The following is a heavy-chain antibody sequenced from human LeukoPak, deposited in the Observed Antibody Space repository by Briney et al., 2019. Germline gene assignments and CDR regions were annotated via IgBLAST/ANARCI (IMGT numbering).Heavy chain of an antibody. CDR3: AREAYYYDSSGYYVADS. Sequence: SGTLSLTCAVSGGSISSSSYYWGWIRQPPGKGLEWIGSIYYSGSTYYNPSLKSRVTISVDTSKNQFSLKLSSVTAADTAVYYCAREAYYYDSSGYYVADSWGQGTLVTVSS. J-gene: IGHJ4*02. CDR1: GGSISSSSYY. D-gene: IGHD3-22*01. V-gene: IGHV4-39*07. CDR2: IYYSGST.